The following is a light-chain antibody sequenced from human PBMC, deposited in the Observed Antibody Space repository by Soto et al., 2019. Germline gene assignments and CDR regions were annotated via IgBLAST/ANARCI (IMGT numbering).Light chain of an antibody. J-gene: IGKJ1*01. CDR2: AAS. CDR1: QGISNY. CDR3: QKYNSAPWT. Sequence: DIQMPQSPSSLSASVGDRVTITCRASQGISNYLAWYQQKPGKVPKLLIYAASTLQSGVPSRFSGSGSGTAFPLTISSLQPEDVATYYCQKYNSAPWTFGQGTKVEIK. V-gene: IGKV1-27*01.